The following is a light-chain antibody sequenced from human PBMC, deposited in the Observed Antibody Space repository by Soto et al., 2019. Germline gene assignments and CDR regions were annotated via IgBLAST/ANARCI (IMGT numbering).Light chain of an antibody. V-gene: IGKV3-20*01. J-gene: IGKJ1*01. CDR2: GAS. CDR3: QQYGSSGT. Sequence: EIVLTQSPATLSLSPGQRATLSCRASQSVSSYLAWYRQKPGQAPRLLIYGASSRATGIPDRFSGSGSGTDFTLTISRLEPEDFAVYYCQQYGSSGTFGQGTKVDIK. CDR1: QSVSSY.